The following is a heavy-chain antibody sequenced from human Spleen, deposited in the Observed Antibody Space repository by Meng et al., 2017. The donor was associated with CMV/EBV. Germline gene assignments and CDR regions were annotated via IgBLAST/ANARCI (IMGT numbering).Heavy chain of an antibody. Sequence: ETLSLTCAASGFTFSSYSMNWVRQAPGKGLEWVSSISSSSSYIYYADSVKGRFTISRDNAKNSLYLQMNSLRAEDTAVYYCAKTGSYWGRGDYFDYWGQGTLVTVSS. CDR1: GFTFSSYS. D-gene: IGHD3-10*01. J-gene: IGHJ4*02. CDR2: ISSSSSYI. CDR3: AKTGSYWGRGDYFDY. V-gene: IGHV3-21*01.